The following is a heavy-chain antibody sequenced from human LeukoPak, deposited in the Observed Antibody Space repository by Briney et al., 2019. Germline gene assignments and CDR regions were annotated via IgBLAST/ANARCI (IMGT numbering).Heavy chain of an antibody. CDR1: GFTFSSYA. D-gene: IGHD6-13*01. V-gene: IGHV3-64D*06. CDR3: VRDRWQSLPYYFDY. CDR2: ISSNGGST. J-gene: IGHJ4*02. Sequence: TGGSLRLSCSASGFTFSSYALHWVRQAPGKGLEYVSSISSNGGSTYYADSVKGRFTISRDNSKNTLYLQKSSLKPEDTAVFYCVRDRWQSLPYYFDYWGQGTLVTVSS.